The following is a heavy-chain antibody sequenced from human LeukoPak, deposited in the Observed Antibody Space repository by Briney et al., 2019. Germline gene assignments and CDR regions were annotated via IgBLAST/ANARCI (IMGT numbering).Heavy chain of an antibody. J-gene: IGHJ4*02. CDR2: INPNSGDT. Sequence: ASVTVSYKASGYTFTDYYMHWVRQAPGQGLEWMGWINPNSGDTNYTQKFQGRGTMTRDTSISTAHMELSRLRSDDTAVYYCARANPLYCSSTTCLFDYWGQGTLVTVSS. D-gene: IGHD2-2*01. CDR3: ARANPLYCSSTTCLFDY. V-gene: IGHV1-2*02. CDR1: GYTFTDYY.